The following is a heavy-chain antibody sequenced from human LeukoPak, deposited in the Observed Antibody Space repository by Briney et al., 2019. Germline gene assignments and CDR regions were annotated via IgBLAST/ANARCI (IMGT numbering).Heavy chain of an antibody. CDR1: GGSFSGYY. D-gene: IGHD6-6*01. Sequence: PSETLSLTCAVYGGSFSGYYWSWIRQPPGKGLEWIGEINHSGSTNYNPSLKSRVTISVDTSKNQFSLKLSSVTAADTAVYYCARHALVSRYNWFDPWGQGTLVTVSS. CDR3: ARHALVSRYNWFDP. V-gene: IGHV4-34*01. CDR2: INHSGST. J-gene: IGHJ5*02.